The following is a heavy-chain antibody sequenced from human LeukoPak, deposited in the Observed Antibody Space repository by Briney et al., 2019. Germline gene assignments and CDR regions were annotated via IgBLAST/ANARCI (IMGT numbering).Heavy chain of an antibody. J-gene: IGHJ6*03. CDR3: ARGYSSSWYWYYYMDV. D-gene: IGHD6-13*01. CDR2: MNPNSGNT. CDR1: GYTFTGYY. Sequence: GASVKVSCKASGYTFTGYYMHWVRQATGQGLEWMGWMNPNSGNTGYAQKFQGRVTITRNTSISTAYMELSSLRSEDTAVYYCARGYSSSWYWYYYMDVWGKGTTVTVSS. V-gene: IGHV1-8*03.